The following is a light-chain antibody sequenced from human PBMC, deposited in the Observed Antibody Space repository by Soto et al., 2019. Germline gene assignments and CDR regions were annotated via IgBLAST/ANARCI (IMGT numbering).Light chain of an antibody. CDR3: LLSYKGGRPYV. Sequence: AVVTQEPSVTVSPGGTVTLTCGSNTGAVTSGHYPYWFQQKPGQAPKTLIYDTNNKHSWTPARFSGSLLGGKAALTLSGAQPEDEAEYYCLLSYKGGRPYVFGTGTKVTVL. J-gene: IGLJ1*01. CDR1: TGAVTSGHY. CDR2: DTN. V-gene: IGLV7-46*01.